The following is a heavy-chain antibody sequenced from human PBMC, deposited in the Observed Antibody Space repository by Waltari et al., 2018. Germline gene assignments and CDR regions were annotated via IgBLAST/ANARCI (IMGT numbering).Heavy chain of an antibody. CDR1: GGSISSGSYY. Sequence: QVQLQESGPGLVKPSQTLSLTCTVSGGSISSGSYYWSWFRQPAGKGLEWIGRIYTSGSTNYNPALKSRVTISVDTSKNQFSLKLSSVTAADTAVYYCARGLYDYVWGSYRYTYYFDYWGQGTLVTVSS. CDR2: IYTSGST. D-gene: IGHD3-16*02. J-gene: IGHJ4*02. CDR3: ARGLYDYVWGSYRYTYYFDY. V-gene: IGHV4-61*02.